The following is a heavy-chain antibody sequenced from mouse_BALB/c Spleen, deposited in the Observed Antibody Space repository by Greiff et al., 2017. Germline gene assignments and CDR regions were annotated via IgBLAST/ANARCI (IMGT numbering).Heavy chain of an antibody. CDR3: VRDYYGYAKGVHYYAMDY. D-gene: IGHD2-2*01. CDR2: IRSKSNNYAT. J-gene: IGHJ4*01. V-gene: IGHV10-1*02. Sequence: EVKLMESGGGLVQPKGSLKLSCAASGFTFNTYAMNWVRQAPGKGLEWVARIRSKSNNYATYYADSVKDRFTISRDDSQSMLYLQMNNLKTEDTAMYYCVRDYYGYAKGVHYYAMDYWGQGTSVTVSS. CDR1: GFTFNTYA.